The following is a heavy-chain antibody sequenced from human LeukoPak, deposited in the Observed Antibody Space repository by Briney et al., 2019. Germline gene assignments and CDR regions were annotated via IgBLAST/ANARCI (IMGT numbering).Heavy chain of an antibody. CDR1: GYTFTGYY. D-gene: IGHD1-26*01. J-gene: IGHJ3*02. V-gene: IGHV1-2*06. CDR2: INPNSNGT. Sequence: ASVTVSCKACGYTFTGYYMHWVRQAPGQGLEWMGRINPNSNGTNYPNKFQCRDTLTSNTSISTAYLEPSRLRSDATAVYYAARGRRVGATGRADFDIWGQGTMVTVSS. CDR3: ARGRRVGATGRADFDI.